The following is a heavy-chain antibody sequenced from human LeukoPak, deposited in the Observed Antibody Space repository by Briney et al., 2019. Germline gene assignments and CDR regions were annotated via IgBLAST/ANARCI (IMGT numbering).Heavy chain of an antibody. CDR3: VKFRGIQHYNYHMDV. CDR2: LTGSGGNT. CDR1: GFTFSSYA. Sequence: GGSLRLSCAASGFTFSSYAMSWVRQAPGKRLEWVSGLTGSGGNTYYADSVKGRFTISRDNSKNTLSLQMNSLRAEDAAVYYCVKFRGIQHYNYHMDVWGKGTTVTVSS. D-gene: IGHD3-10*01. V-gene: IGHV3-23*01. J-gene: IGHJ6*03.